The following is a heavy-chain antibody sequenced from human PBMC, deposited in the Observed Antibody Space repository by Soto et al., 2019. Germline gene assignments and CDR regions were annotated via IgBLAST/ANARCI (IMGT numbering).Heavy chain of an antibody. V-gene: IGHV4-31*03. Sequence: QVQLQESGPGLVKPSQTLSLTCNVSSGSISRGPYYWSWIRQHPGGGLEGIGYIYYSGCAYYNPSLESRVSMSIDTSKSHFSLKLFSVTASDTAVYYCARGSMVRGFNPFDIWGHGTLVTVSS. CDR3: ARGSMVRGFNPFDI. CDR2: IYYSGCA. D-gene: IGHD3-10*01. CDR1: SGSISRGPYY. J-gene: IGHJ3*02.